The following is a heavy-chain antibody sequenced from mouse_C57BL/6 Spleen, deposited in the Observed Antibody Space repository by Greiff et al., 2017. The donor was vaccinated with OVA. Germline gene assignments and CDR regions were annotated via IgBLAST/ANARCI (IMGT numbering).Heavy chain of an antibody. J-gene: IGHJ4*01. Sequence: QVQLQQSGAELVKPGASVKISCKASGYAFSSYWMNWVKQRPGKGLEWIGQIYPGDGDTNYNGKFKGKATLTADKSSSTAYMQLSSLTSEDSAVYCCALITTVRAMDYWGQGTSVTVSS. CDR1: GYAFSSYW. CDR2: IYPGDGDT. CDR3: ALITTVRAMDY. D-gene: IGHD1-1*01. V-gene: IGHV1-80*01.